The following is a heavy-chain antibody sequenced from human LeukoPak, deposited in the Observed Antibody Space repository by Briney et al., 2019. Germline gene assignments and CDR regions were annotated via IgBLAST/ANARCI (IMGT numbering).Heavy chain of an antibody. J-gene: IGHJ4*02. Sequence: SETLSLTCTVSGGSISSGDYYWSWIRQPPGKGLEWIGYIYYSGSTYYNPSLKSRVTISVDTSKNQFSLKLSSVTAADTAVYYCARHPSDGATAYFDYWGQGTLVIVSS. CDR2: IYYSGST. CDR3: ARHPSDGATAYFDY. V-gene: IGHV4-30-4*01. CDR1: GGSISSGDYY. D-gene: IGHD1-26*01.